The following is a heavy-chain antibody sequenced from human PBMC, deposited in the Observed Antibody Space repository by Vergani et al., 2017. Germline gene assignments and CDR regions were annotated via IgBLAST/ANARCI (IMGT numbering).Heavy chain of an antibody. D-gene: IGHD3-22*01. J-gene: IGHJ5*02. CDR3: ARCFRDEGMIYGGTVENWFDP. CDR2: IYYSENK. CDR1: GGSITYFSFS. V-gene: IGHV4-39*01. Sequence: QLQLQESGPGLVKPSETLSLTCTVSGGSITYFSFSLGWIRQSPGKGLEWIGRIYYSENKFYNPSLESRVPLSIDTTKNQCSLTLKSVTAADTAVYYCARCFRDEGMIYGGTVENWFDPWGQGNLVTVSS.